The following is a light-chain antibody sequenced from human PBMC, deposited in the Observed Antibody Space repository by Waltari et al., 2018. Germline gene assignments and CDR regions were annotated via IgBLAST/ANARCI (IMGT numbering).Light chain of an antibody. J-gene: IGLJ1*01. CDR3: CSYAGSYTHV. V-gene: IGLV2-11*01. Sequence: QSALTQPRSVSGSPGQSVTISCTGTSSDAGGYNYFSWYQQHPGKAPKLMIYDVSKRPSGVPDRFSGSKSGNTASLTISGLQAEDEADYYCCSYAGSYTHVFGTGTKVTVL. CDR1: SSDAGGYNY. CDR2: DVS.